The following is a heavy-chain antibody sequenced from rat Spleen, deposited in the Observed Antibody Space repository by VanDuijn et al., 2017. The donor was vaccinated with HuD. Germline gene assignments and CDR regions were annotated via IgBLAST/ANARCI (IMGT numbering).Heavy chain of an antibody. CDR3: ARLGGLRNWFAY. Sequence: EVQLVESGGGLVQPGRSLKLSCAASGFTFSDFDMAWVRQAPTKGLEWVASISTGDDDTYYRDPVKGRFTISRDDEESTLYLQMDSLRSEDTATYFCARLGGLRNWFAYWGQGTLVTVSS. V-gene: IGHV5S23*01. D-gene: IGHD4-3*01. CDR1: GFTFSDFD. CDR2: ISTGDDDT. J-gene: IGHJ3*01.